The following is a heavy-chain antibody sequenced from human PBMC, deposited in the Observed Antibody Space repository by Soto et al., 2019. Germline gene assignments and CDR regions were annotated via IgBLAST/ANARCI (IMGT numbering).Heavy chain of an antibody. J-gene: IGHJ4*02. V-gene: IGHV3-30*18. Sequence: QVQLVESGGGVVQPGRSLRLSCAASGFTFSSYGMHWVRQAPAKGLEWVAVISYDGSNKYYADSVKGRFTISRDNSKNTLYLQMNSLRAEDTAVYYCAKDPRMDYYASSGLGVFDYWGQGTLVTVSS. CDR1: GFTFSSYG. D-gene: IGHD3-22*01. CDR3: AKDPRMDYYASSGLGVFDY. CDR2: ISYDGSNK.